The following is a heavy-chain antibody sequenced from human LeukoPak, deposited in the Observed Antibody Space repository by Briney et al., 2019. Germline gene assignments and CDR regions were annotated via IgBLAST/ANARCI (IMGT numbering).Heavy chain of an antibody. D-gene: IGHD3-22*01. CDR2: MNPNSGNT. CDR3: ASQSTPYYYDSSGYYPYGAFDI. Sequence: ASVTVSCTASGYTFTSYDINWVRQATGQGLEWMGWMNPNSGNTGYAQKFQGRVTITADESTSTAYMELSSLRSEDTAVYYCASQSTPYYYDSSGYYPYGAFDIWGQGTMVTVSS. CDR1: GYTFTSYD. V-gene: IGHV1-8*01. J-gene: IGHJ3*02.